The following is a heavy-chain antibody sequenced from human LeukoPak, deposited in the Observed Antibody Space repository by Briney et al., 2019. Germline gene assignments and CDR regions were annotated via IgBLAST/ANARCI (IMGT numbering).Heavy chain of an antibody. CDR3: AREATWGQWYFDH. J-gene: IGHJ4*02. Sequence: GPSLRLSCVASGFSFSNHGMHWVRQAPGKGLEWVSVIASDGGAKFYADSVKGRFTLSRDNPKNMFFLQMNLLTVEDTAIYYCAREATWGQWYFDHWGQGTPVTVS. V-gene: IGHV3-30*03. D-gene: IGHD6-19*01. CDR2: IASDGGAK. CDR1: GFSFSNHG.